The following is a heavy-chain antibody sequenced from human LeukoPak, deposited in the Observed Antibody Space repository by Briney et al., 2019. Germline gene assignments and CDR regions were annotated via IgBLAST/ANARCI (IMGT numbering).Heavy chain of an antibody. CDR1: GYTFTNYY. CDR2: INPSGGYT. Sequence: ASVTVSCTASGYTFTNYYVHWVRQAPGQGLEWMGIINPSGGYTTYAQKFQGRVTMTRDTSTSTVSMELSSLRSGDTAVYFCARQEDSSGYYHYYWGQGTLVTVSS. V-gene: IGHV1-46*01. J-gene: IGHJ4*02. D-gene: IGHD3-22*01. CDR3: ARQEDSSGYYHYY.